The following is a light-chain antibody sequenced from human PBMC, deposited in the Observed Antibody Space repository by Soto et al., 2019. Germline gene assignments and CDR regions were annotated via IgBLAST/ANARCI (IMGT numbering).Light chain of an antibody. CDR3: QQYGSSPRLT. CDR2: GAS. J-gene: IGKJ4*01. CDR1: QSVSSSS. Sequence: EIVLTQSPGTLSLSPGERATLSCRASQSVSSSSLAWYQQKPGQAPRLLIYGASSRATGIPDRFSGSGSGTDFTLTISRLEPEDLAVYYCQQYGSSPRLTFGGGTKVEIK. V-gene: IGKV3-20*01.